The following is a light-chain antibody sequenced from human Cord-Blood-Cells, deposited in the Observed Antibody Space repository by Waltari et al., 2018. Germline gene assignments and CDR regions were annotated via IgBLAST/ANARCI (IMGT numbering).Light chain of an antibody. CDR3: CSYAGSRV. V-gene: IGLV2-23*01. CDR1: TSDVGSEYL. J-gene: IGLJ3*02. CDR2: EGS. Sequence: QSALTQPASVSGSPGQSITISCTGTTSDVGSEYLVSWYQQHSGKAPILMIYEGSKRASGFSNRFPGSKSGNKASLTISGLQAEDEADYYCCSYAGSRVFGGGTKLTVL.